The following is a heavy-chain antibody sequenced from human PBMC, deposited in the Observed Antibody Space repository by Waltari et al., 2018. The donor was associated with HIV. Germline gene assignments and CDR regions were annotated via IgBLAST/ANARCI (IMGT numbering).Heavy chain of an antibody. D-gene: IGHD4-17*01. Sequence: QLQLQEWGPALVRPSDTLPLTCTVSTGYITQSYYRGCVRQSPGTGLEWIGTVYSNGVTHCTPSLESRVTMSVDTSKNQFSLTLTSVTAADTSLYFCATLRTVTGTIDDWGQGILVTVSS. CDR1: TGYITQSYY. J-gene: IGHJ4*02. CDR3: ATLRTVTGTIDD. CDR2: VYSNGVT. V-gene: IGHV4-39*01.